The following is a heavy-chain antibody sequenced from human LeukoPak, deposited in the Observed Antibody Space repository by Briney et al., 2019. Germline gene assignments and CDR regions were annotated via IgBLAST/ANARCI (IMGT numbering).Heavy chain of an antibody. CDR1: GRSVRNSY. D-gene: IGHD6-13*01. Sequence: SETLSLTCTVSGRSVRNSYLSWIRQPPGKGLEWLGYIDYSGNTNYSPSLMSRVSISVDTSKTQFSLKLSSVTAADTAVYYCATISGPGITTGSRTVDMWGHGTMVTVSS. V-gene: IGHV4-59*02. J-gene: IGHJ3*02. CDR2: IDYSGNT. CDR3: ATISGPGITTGSRTVDM.